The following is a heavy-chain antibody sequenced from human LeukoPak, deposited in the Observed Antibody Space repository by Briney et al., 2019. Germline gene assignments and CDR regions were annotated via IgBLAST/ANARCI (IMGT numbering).Heavy chain of an antibody. CDR3: ARQTGKYREYYFDY. J-gene: IGHJ4*02. Sequence: GSLRLSCAASGFTVSSNYMSWIRQPPGKGLEWIGSIYYSGSTYYNPSLKSRVTISVDTSKNQFSLKLSSVTAADTAVYYCARQTGKYREYYFDYWGQGTLVTVSS. CDR1: GFTVSSNY. V-gene: IGHV4-39*01. CDR2: IYYSGST. D-gene: IGHD2-2*02.